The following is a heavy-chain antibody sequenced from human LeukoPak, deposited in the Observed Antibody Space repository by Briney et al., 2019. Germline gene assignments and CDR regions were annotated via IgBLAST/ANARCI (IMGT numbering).Heavy chain of an antibody. CDR2: ISYDGSNK. CDR3: ARGEDGQQLALYYYYGMDV. J-gene: IGHJ6*02. CDR1: GFTFSSYA. D-gene: IGHD6-13*01. Sequence: GGSLRLSCAASGFTFSSYAMHWVRQAPGKGLEWVAVISYDGSNKYYADSVKGRFTISRDNSKNTLYLQMNSLRAEDTAVYYCARGEDGQQLALYYYYGMDVWGQGTTVTVSS. V-gene: IGHV3-30-3*01.